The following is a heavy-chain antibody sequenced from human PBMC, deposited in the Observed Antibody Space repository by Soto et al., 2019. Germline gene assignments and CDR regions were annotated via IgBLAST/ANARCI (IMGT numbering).Heavy chain of an antibody. CDR2: IKQDGSEK. Sequence: QTGGSLRLSCAASGFTFSSYWMSWVRQAPGKGLEWVANIKQDGSEKYYVDSVKGRFTISRDNAKNSLYLQMNSLRAEDTAVYYCARGRAGTTPVFDYWGQGTLVTVSS. J-gene: IGHJ4*02. CDR3: ARGRAGTTPVFDY. D-gene: IGHD1-1*01. V-gene: IGHV3-7*01. CDR1: GFTFSSYW.